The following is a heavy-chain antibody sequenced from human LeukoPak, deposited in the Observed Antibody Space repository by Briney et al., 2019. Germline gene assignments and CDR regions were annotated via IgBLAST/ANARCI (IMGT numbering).Heavy chain of an antibody. CDR2: ISSSSSYI. J-gene: IGHJ3*02. CDR3: XREXSSSSGRAFDI. V-gene: IGHV3-21*06. CDR1: GFTFSSYT. D-gene: IGHD6-6*01. Sequence: GGSLRLSCAASGFTFSSYTMNWVRQAPGKGLEWVSSISSSSSYIYYADSVKGRFTISRDNAKNTLYLQMNSLRAEDTAVYYCXREXSSSSGRAFDIWGQGTMVTVSP.